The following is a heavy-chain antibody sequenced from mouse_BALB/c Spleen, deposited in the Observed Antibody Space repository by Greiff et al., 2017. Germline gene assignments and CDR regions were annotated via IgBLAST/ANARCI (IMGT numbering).Heavy chain of an antibody. V-gene: IGHV2-9-2*01. CDR1: GFSLTSYD. CDR2: IWTGGGT. CDR3: VRDHGKGFDY. Sequence: VQLQQSGPGLVAPSQSLSITCTVSGFSLTSYDISWIRQPPGKGLEWLGVIWTGGGTNYNSAFMSRLSISKDNSKSQVFLKMNSLQTDDTAIYYCVRDHGKGFDYWGQGTTLTVSS. D-gene: IGHD2-1*01. J-gene: IGHJ2*01.